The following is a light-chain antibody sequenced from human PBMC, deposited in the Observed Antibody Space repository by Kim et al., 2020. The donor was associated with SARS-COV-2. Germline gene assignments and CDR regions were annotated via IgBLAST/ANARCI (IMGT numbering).Light chain of an antibody. J-gene: IGKJ5*01. CDR2: GTS. Sequence: ASVGDRVTITCRASQNINTYVALHQKKPGKAPKSLIYGTSSLESVVPSKFSGSGSGTDFTLTISSLQPEDFATYYCQQYHNYPFTFGQGTRLEIK. CDR3: QQYHNYPFT. V-gene: IGKV1-16*02. CDR1: QNINTY.